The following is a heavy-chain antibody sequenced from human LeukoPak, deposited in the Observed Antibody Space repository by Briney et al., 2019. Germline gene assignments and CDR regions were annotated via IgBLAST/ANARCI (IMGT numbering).Heavy chain of an antibody. CDR1: GFTFSSYS. Sequence: PGGSLRLSCAASGFTFSSYSMNWVRQAPGKGLEWVSSISSSSSYIYYADSVKGRFTISRDNSKNTLYLQMNSLRAEDTAVYYCAKVLLPDSGSYQYYFDYWGQGTLVTVSS. J-gene: IGHJ4*02. CDR2: ISSSSSYI. D-gene: IGHD1-26*01. CDR3: AKVLLPDSGSYQYYFDY. V-gene: IGHV3-21*04.